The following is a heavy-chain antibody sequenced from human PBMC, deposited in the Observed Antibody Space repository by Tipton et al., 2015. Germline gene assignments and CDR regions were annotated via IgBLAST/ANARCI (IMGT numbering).Heavy chain of an antibody. CDR3: ARDAGIYDNNGYDS. CDR1: GGSVSINSDY. J-gene: IGHJ4*02. Sequence: TLSLTCTVSGGSVSINSDYWGWIRQPPGKGLEWIGSIYYSGNTYYNPSLKSRVTISIDTSKNQFFLKLRSVTAADTAVYFCARDAGIYDNNGYDSWGRGTLVTVSS. D-gene: IGHD3-10*01. V-gene: IGHV4-39*07. CDR2: IYYSGNT.